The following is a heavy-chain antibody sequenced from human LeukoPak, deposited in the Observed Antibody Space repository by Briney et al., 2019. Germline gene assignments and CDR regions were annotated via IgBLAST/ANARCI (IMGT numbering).Heavy chain of an antibody. CDR3: AEDPLSL. CDR2: IRYDGSNK. D-gene: IGHD5/OR15-5a*01. J-gene: IGHJ4*02. CDR1: GFIFSNYG. V-gene: IGHV3-30*02. Sequence: GGSLRLSCGASGFIFSNYGIHWVRQAPGKGLEWVAFIRYDGSNKYYADSVKGRFTISRDNSKNTLYLQMNSLRAEDTAVYYCAEDPLSLWGQGTLVTVSS.